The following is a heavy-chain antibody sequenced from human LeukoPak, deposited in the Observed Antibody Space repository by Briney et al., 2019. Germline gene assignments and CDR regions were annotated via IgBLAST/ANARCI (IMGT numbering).Heavy chain of an antibody. J-gene: IGHJ6*04. CDR3: ARVDSGV. V-gene: IGHV4-59*01. D-gene: IGHD6-19*01. Sequence: PSETLSLTCTVSGGSISSYYWSWLRQPPGKGLEWIGYIYYSGSTNYNPSLKSRVTISVDTSKNQFSLKLSSVTAADTAVYYCARVDSGVWGKGTTVTVSS. CDR2: IYYSGST. CDR1: GGSISSYY.